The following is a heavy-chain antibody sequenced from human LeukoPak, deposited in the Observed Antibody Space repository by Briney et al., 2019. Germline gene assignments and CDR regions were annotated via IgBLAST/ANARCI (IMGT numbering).Heavy chain of an antibody. CDR2: ISNRGST. V-gene: IGHV4-39*01. J-gene: IGHJ4*02. Sequence: SETLSLTCTVSGGSISCSNYYWGWIRQPPGKGLEWIGTISNRGSTYYNPSLKSRVTISVDTSKNQLSLKLSSVTAADTAIFYCARQRAVAGTEDYWGQGTLVTVSS. D-gene: IGHD6-19*01. CDR3: ARQRAVAGTEDY. CDR1: GGSISCSNYY.